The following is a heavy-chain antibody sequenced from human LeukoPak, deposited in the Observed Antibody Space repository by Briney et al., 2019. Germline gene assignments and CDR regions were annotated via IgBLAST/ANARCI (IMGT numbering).Heavy chain of an antibody. CDR3: ARGTGGYSYGYGNYYYMDV. CDR2: IYYSGST. CDR1: GGSISSGDYY. J-gene: IGHJ6*03. Sequence: SETLSLTCTVSGGSISSGDYYWSWIRQPPGKGLEWIGYIYYSGSTYYNPSLKSRVTISVDTSKNQFSLKLSSVTAADTAVYYCARGTGGYSYGYGNYYYMDVWGKGTTVTVSS. D-gene: IGHD5-18*01. V-gene: IGHV4-30-4*08.